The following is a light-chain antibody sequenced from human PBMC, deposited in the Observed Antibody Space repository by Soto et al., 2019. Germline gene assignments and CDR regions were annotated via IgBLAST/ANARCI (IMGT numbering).Light chain of an antibody. CDR3: SAYTVSRPYV. J-gene: IGLJ1*01. Sequence: QSVLTQPASVSGSPGQSITISCTGTSSDVGAYNFVSWHQQHPGKAPKLMIYNVYDRPSGISYRFSGSKSGNTASLTISGLQGEDEADYSCSAYTVSRPYVFGTGTKVTVL. CDR1: SSDVGAYNF. CDR2: NVY. V-gene: IGLV2-14*03.